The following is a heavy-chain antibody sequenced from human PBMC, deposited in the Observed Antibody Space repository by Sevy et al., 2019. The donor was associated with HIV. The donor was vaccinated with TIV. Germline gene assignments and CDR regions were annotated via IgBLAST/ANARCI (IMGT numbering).Heavy chain of an antibody. CDR2: IQFDGSSR. J-gene: IGHJ4*02. CDR1: GFTFSYSG. Sequence: GGSLRLSCAASGFTFSYSGMQWVRQAPGKGLEWVTFIQFDGSSRYYAESVKGRFTILRDNTKNTLYLQMNSLRRDDTAVYYCAKNTAAVGVGGFDHWGQGALVTVSS. V-gene: IGHV3-30*02. CDR3: AKNTAAVGVGGFDH. D-gene: IGHD2-8*02.